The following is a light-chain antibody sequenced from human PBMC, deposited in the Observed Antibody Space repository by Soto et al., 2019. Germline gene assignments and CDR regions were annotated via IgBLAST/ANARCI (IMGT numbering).Light chain of an antibody. V-gene: IGLV1-44*01. CDR2: SNN. CDR1: SSNIGSNT. J-gene: IGLJ2*01. CDR3: AAWDDSLKRAV. Sequence: QSVLTQPPSASGTPGQRVTISCSGSSSNIGSNTVNWYQQLPGTAPKLLIYSNNQRPSGVPDRFSGSKSGTSASLAISGLQSEDEADYYCAAWDDSLKRAVFGGGTQLTV.